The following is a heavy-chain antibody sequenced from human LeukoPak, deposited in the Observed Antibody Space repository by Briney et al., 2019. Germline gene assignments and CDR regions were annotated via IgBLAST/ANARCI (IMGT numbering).Heavy chain of an antibody. CDR3: ARDYRGSYYFY. Sequence: AASVKVSCEASGYTFTTYGISWVRQAPGQGLEWVGWISGYSGNTDYAQKFQDRVTMTTDTSTSTAYMELRSLSSDDTAVYYCARDYRGSYYFYWGQGTLVTVSS. CDR1: GYTFTTYG. D-gene: IGHD1-26*01. V-gene: IGHV1-18*01. J-gene: IGHJ4*02. CDR2: ISGYSGNT.